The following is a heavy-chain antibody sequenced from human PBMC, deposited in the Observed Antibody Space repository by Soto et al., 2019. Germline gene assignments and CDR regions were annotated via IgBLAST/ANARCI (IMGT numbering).Heavy chain of an antibody. J-gene: IGHJ6*02. CDR2: ISYDGTNK. Sequence: QVQLVESGGGEVQPGRSLTISCAASGFTFSTYGMHWVRQTPGKVLEWVAVISYDGTNKFYSDSVKGRFTISRDNFKNTLTQQMNSLRADDTAVYSCAKDLQSYGDYDYYCYSMDVWGLGTSVTLSS. D-gene: IGHD4-17*01. V-gene: IGHV3-30*18. CDR3: AKDLQSYGDYDYYCYSMDV. CDR1: GFTFSTYG.